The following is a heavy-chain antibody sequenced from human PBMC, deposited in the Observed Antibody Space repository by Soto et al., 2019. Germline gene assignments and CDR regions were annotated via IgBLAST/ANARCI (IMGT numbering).Heavy chain of an antibody. CDR1: GYTFTSYG. Sequence: QVQLVQSGAEVKKPGASVKVSCKASGYTFTSYGIHWVRQAPGQRLEWMGRINVGNGNTKYSQNFQGRVTITRDTSATTAYLQLSSLRSEDTAVYYCARSTIRCNWFDPWGQGTLVTVSS. CDR3: ARSTIRCNWFDP. CDR2: INVGNGNT. V-gene: IGHV1-3*01. J-gene: IGHJ5*02. D-gene: IGHD3-3*01.